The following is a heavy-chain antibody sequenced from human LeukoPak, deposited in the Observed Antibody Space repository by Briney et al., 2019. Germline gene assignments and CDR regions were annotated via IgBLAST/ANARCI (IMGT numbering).Heavy chain of an antibody. CDR3: ATKAGNFQERVSLDY. V-gene: IGHV3-74*01. CDR1: GLTFSNHW. CDR2: INNEGSDT. Sequence: PGGSLRLSCVVSGLTFSNHWMHWVRQALGKGLVWVSHINNEGSDTRYADSVKGRFTISRDNGKNTVYLQMNSLRADDAAVYYCATKAGNFQERVSLDYWGQGILVTVSS. D-gene: IGHD1-1*01. J-gene: IGHJ4*02.